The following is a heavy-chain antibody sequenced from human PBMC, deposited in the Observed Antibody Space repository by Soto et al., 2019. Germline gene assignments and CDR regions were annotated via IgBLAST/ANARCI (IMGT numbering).Heavy chain of an antibody. D-gene: IGHD1-26*01. CDR1: GFTFSSYG. J-gene: IGHJ6*02. CDR2: ISYDGSNK. V-gene: IGHV3-30*18. Sequence: GGSLRLSCAASGFTFSSYGMHWVRQAPGKGLEWVAVISYDGSNKYYADSVKGRFAISRDNSKNTLYLQMNSLRAEDTAVYYCAKAIVGATPQYYGMDVWGQGTTVTVSS. CDR3: AKAIVGATPQYYGMDV.